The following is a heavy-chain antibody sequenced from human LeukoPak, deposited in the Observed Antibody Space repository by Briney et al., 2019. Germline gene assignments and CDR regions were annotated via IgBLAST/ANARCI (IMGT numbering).Heavy chain of an antibody. CDR1: GGSISSGSYY. D-gene: IGHD2-2*01. V-gene: IGHV4-61*02. CDR3: ARSSTSWGIFDY. CDR2: IYTSGST. J-gene: IGHJ4*02. Sequence: SETLSLTCTVSGGSISSGSYYWSWIRQPAGKVLEWIGRIYTSGSTNYNPSLKSRVTISVDTSKNQFSLKLSSVTAADTAVYYCARSSTSWGIFDYWGQGTLVTVSS.